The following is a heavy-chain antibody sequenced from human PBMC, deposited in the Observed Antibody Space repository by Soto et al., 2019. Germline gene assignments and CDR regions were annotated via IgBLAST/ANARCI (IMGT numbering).Heavy chain of an antibody. V-gene: IGHV3-9*01. Sequence: EVQLVESGGGLVQPGRSLRLSCAASGFSFDDYAMHWVRQGPGKGLEWVSSISWNSGNLGYAGSVKGRFTISRDNAKKSLYLQMNSLRGEDTALYYCAKGASTTVFAFNDYWGQGTLVTVSS. D-gene: IGHD4-17*01. J-gene: IGHJ4*02. CDR3: AKGASTTVFAFNDY. CDR2: ISWNSGNL. CDR1: GFSFDDYA.